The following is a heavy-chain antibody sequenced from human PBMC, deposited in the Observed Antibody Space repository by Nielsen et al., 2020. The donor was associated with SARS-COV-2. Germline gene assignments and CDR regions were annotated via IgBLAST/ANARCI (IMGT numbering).Heavy chain of an antibody. J-gene: IGHJ5*02. CDR2: ISSSGSTI. CDR1: GFTFSDYY. D-gene: IGHD6-13*01. Sequence: GESLKISCAASGFTFSDYYMSWIRQAPGKGLEWVSYISSSGSTIYYADSVKGRFTISRDNAKNSLYLQMNSLRAEDTAVYYCAGVAAAGPDNWFDPWGQGTLVTVSS. V-gene: IGHV3-11*01. CDR3: AGVAAAGPDNWFDP.